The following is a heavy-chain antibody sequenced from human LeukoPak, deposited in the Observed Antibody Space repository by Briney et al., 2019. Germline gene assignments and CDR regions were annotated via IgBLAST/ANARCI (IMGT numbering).Heavy chain of an antibody. D-gene: IGHD2-15*01. CDR2: IYYSGST. CDR3: ARGSRYCSGGSCYPGVNWFDP. Sequence: SETLSLTCTVSGGSISSTNYYWGWIRQPPGKGLEWIGSIYYSGSTYYNPSLKSRVTISVDTSKNQFSLKLSSVTAADTAAYYCARGSRYCSGGSCYPGVNWFDPWGQGTLVTVSS. V-gene: IGHV4-39*01. CDR1: GGSISSTNYY. J-gene: IGHJ5*02.